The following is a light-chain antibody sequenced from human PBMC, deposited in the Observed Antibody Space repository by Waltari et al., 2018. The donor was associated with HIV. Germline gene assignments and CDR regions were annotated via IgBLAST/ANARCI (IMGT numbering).Light chain of an antibody. J-gene: IGLJ2*01. V-gene: IGLV2-8*01. Sequence: QSALTQPPSASGSPGQSVPFSCTGTSRDVGAYNFVSWYQQHPGKAPKRIIYGVNRRPSGVPDRFAGSKSGNTASLTVSGLQADDEADYYCSSYAGPNHLLFGGGTKLTVL. CDR3: SSYAGPNHLL. CDR2: GVN. CDR1: SRDVGAYNF.